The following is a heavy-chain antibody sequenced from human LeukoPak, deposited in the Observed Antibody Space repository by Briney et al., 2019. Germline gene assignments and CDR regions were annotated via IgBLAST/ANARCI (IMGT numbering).Heavy chain of an antibody. D-gene: IGHD6-13*01. J-gene: IGHJ6*03. CDR3: ARGVEYSSSWYGGYYYYYYMDV. Sequence: PSETLSLTCTVSGGSISSSSYYWGWIRQPPGKGLEWIGGIYYSGSTYYNPSPKSRVTISVDTSKNQFSLKLSSVTAADTAVYYCARGVEYSSSWYGGYYYYYYMDVWGKGTTVTVSS. V-gene: IGHV4-39*07. CDR2: IYYSGST. CDR1: GGSISSSSYY.